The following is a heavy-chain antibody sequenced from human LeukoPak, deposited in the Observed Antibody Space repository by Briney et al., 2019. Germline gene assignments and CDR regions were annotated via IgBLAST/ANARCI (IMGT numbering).Heavy chain of an antibody. Sequence: SETLSLTCTVSGVSITSSTYYWGWLRQPPGKGLEWIGSIYYTGSTYYNPSLKSRVTISIDTSKNQFSLNLTSVTAADTAVYFCARDKIVRAAHDAFDIWGQGTMVTVSS. D-gene: IGHD3-10*01. V-gene: IGHV4-39*07. CDR1: GVSITSSTYY. J-gene: IGHJ3*02. CDR2: IYYTGST. CDR3: ARDKIVRAAHDAFDI.